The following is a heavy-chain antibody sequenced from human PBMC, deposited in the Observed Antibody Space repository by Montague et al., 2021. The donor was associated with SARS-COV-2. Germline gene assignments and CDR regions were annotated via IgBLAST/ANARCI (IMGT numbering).Heavy chain of an antibody. CDR3: ARDGRHY. J-gene: IGHJ3*01. CDR1: GFTFSSYS. Sequence: SLSLSCAASGFTFSSYSMTWVRQAPGKGLEWVSSISSSSSSYIYYADSVKGRFTISRDNAKNSLYLQMNSLRAEDTAVYYCARDGRHYWGQGTMVTVSS. CDR2: ISSSSSSYI. D-gene: IGHD2-15*01. V-gene: IGHV3-21*01.